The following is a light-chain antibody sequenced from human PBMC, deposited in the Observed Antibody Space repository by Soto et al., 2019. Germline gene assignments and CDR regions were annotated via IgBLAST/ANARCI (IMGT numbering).Light chain of an antibody. CDR2: EVT. V-gene: IGLV2-14*01. CDR3: SSYTSSSTVL. J-gene: IGLJ2*01. CDR1: SSDVGGYNY. Sequence: QSVLTQPASVSGSLGQSITISRTGTSSDVGGYNYVSWYQQHPGKDPKVVIFEVTKRPSGVSSRFSGSKSGNTASLTVSGLQAEDEGDYYCSSYTSSSTVLFGGGTKVTVL.